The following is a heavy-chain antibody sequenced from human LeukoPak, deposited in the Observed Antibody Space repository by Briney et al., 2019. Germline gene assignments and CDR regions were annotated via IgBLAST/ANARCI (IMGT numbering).Heavy chain of an antibody. CDR2: ISTYNGNT. J-gene: IGHJ3*02. CDR3: AREKTRLAACDAFDI. V-gene: IGHV1-18*01. CDR1: GYTFSTYG. Sequence: GASARVSCKPSGYTFSTYGMSWVRQAPGQGLEWMGWISTYNGNTYYALKLQGRVTMTTDTSTSTAYMELRSLRSDDTAVYYCAREKTRLAACDAFDIWGQGTMVTVSS. D-gene: IGHD6-13*01.